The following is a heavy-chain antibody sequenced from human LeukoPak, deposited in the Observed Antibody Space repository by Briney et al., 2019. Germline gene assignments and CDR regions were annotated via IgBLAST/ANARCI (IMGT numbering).Heavy chain of an antibody. CDR3: AKDNRRRYYDILTGVIDP. J-gene: IGHJ5*02. CDR2: IYYSGST. CDR1: GGSISSSSYY. Sequence: SETLSLTCTVSGGSISSSSYYWGWIRQPPGEGLEWIGSIYYSGSTYYNPSLKSRVTISVDTSKNQFSLKLSSVTAADTAVYYCAKDNRRRYYDILTGVIDPWGQGTLVTVSS. V-gene: IGHV4-39*07. D-gene: IGHD3-9*01.